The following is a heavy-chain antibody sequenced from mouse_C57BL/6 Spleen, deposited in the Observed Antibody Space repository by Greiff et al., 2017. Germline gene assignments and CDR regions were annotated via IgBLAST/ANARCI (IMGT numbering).Heavy chain of an antibody. D-gene: IGHD4-1*01. J-gene: IGHJ3*01. CDR3: ARNWDGTFAY. CDR1: GFSLTSYG. Sequence: QVQLKQSGPGLVQPSQSLSITCTVSGFSLTSYGVHWVRQSPGKGLEWLGVIWSGGSTDYNAAFISRLSISKDNSKSQVFFKMNSLQADDTAIYYCARNWDGTFAYWGQGTLVTVSA. V-gene: IGHV2-2*01. CDR2: IWSGGST.